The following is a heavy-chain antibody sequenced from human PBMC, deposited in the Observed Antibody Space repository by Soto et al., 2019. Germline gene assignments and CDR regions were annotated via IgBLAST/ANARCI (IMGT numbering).Heavy chain of an antibody. Sequence: QVQLVQSGAEVKKPGASVKVSCKASGYTFTTYAIHWVRQAPGQRLEWMGSINTGNGNTEYSQTFQGRVTITRDTSASTAYMELSSLRSVDTAMYYCTRVYTIFLNPDYYSYDMDVWGQGTTVTVAS. J-gene: IGHJ6*02. V-gene: IGHV1-3*04. CDR2: INTGNGNT. D-gene: IGHD3-9*01. CDR1: GYTFTTYA. CDR3: TRVYTIFLNPDYYSYDMDV.